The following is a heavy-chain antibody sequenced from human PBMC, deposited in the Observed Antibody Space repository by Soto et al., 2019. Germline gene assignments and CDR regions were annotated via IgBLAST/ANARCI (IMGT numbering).Heavy chain of an antibody. V-gene: IGHV3-23*01. Sequence: EVHLLESGGGLVQPGGSLRLSCAASELSSSNHAMTWVRQAPGKGLEWVASIYSGETTYYADSVRGRFTISSDKSKNTLYFQLSSLRIEDTAVYYCTRDGRGLGRLSLFEYWGQGVLVTVSS. J-gene: IGHJ4*02. CDR1: ELSSSNHA. CDR2: IYSGETT. CDR3: TRDGRGLGRLSLFEY. D-gene: IGHD2-21*02.